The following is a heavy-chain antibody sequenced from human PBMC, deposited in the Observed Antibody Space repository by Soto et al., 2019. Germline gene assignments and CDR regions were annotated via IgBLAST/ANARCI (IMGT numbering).Heavy chain of an antibody. V-gene: IGHV3-33*01. D-gene: IGHD3-22*01. Sequence: XGSLRLSCSAAGFPFSAYGMHWVRQAPGKGLQWVAVIWFDGGNEYYADSVRGRFTISRDNSKNTLYLQMNSLTDEDTAVYYCARDSGGSGYEFDYWGQGTLVTVSS. CDR1: GFPFSAYG. CDR3: ARDSGGSGYEFDY. J-gene: IGHJ4*02. CDR2: IWFDGGNE.